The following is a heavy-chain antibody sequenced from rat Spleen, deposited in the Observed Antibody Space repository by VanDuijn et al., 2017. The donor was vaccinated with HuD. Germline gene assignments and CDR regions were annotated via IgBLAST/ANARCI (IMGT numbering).Heavy chain of an antibody. CDR1: GFSLTSYN. CDR3: AKHGNYGSYVGYFDY. D-gene: IGHD1-3*01. V-gene: IGHV2-30*01. CDR2: IWTGGST. J-gene: IGHJ2*01. Sequence: QVQLKESGPGLVQPSQTLSLTCTVSGFSLTSYNVHWVRQPTGKGLEWMGIIWTGGSTDYNSALKSRLSISRDTSKSQVFLKMNSLQTDDTGTYYCAKHGNYGSYVGYFDYWGQGVMVSVSS.